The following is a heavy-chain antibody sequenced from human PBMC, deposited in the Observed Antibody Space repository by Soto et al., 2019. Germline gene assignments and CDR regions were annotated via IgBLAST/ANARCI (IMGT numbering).Heavy chain of an antibody. D-gene: IGHD2-2*01. CDR1: GFTFSIYT. V-gene: IGHV3-21*01. J-gene: IGHJ6*02. Sequence: EVQLVESGGGLVKPGGSLRLSCAASGFTFSIYTMNWDRQAPGKGLEWVSSISPSSDYIYYADSLKGRFTISRDNTKNSLYLQMTSLGVEDTAVYYCARGHIVVLPAASRAYYYGLDVWGQGTTVTVSS. CDR2: ISPSSDYI. CDR3: ARGHIVVLPAASRAYYYGLDV.